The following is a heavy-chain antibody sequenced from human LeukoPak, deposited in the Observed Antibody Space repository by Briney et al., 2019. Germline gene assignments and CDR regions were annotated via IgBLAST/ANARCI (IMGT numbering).Heavy chain of an antibody. J-gene: IGHJ5*02. V-gene: IGHV3-33*06. CDR1: GFTFSAYD. CDR3: AKKAGNDYGDQNWFDP. CDR2: IWYDGTNK. D-gene: IGHD4-17*01. Sequence: GGSLRLSCAASGFTFSAYDMHWVRQAPGKGLEWMAIIWYDGTNKYYADSVKGRFTISRDNSKNTLYLQMNSLRAEDTAMYYCAKKAGNDYGDQNWFDPWGQGTLVTVSS.